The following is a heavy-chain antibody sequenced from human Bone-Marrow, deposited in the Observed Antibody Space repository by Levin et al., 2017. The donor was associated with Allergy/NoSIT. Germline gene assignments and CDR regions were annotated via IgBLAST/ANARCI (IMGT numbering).Heavy chain of an antibody. CDR2: ISGSGTIT. Sequence: LSLTCAASGFTFSSSAMSWVRQAPGKGLEWVPSISGSGTITHYAESVKGRFTISRDISKNMLHLQMNSLRAEDTAIYFCAKEGLAVAGYY. D-gene: IGHD6-19*01. J-gene: IGHJ6*01. V-gene: IGHV3-23*01. CDR3: AKEGLAVAGYY. CDR1: GFTFSSSA.